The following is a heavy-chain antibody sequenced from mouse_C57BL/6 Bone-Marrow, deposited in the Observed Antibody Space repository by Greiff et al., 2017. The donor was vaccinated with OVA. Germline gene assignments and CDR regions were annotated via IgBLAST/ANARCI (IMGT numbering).Heavy chain of an antibody. D-gene: IGHD6-1*01. J-gene: IGHJ2*01. CDR1: GYTFTDYN. CDR2: INPNNGGT. Sequence: EVQLQQSGPELVKPGASVKIPCKASGYTFTDYNMDWVKQSHGKSLEWIGDINPNNGGTIYNQKFKGKATLTVDKSSSTAYMELRSLTSEDTAVYYCASPQLSLVGNYFDYWGQGTTLTVSS. V-gene: IGHV1-18*01. CDR3: ASPQLSLVGNYFDY.